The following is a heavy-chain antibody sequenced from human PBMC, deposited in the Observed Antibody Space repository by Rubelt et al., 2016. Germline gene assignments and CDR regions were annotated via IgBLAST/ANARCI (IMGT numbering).Heavy chain of an antibody. CDR1: GYTFTGYY. J-gene: IGHJ4*02. Sequence: QVQLVQSGAEVKKPGASVKVSCKASGYTFTGYYMHWVRQAPGQGLELMGWINPNSGGTNYEQKFQGRVTMTRDTSTSTVYMELSSLRSEDTAVYYCARTKTVEMATIPLAYWGQGTLVTVSS. D-gene: IGHD5-24*01. V-gene: IGHV1-2*02. CDR3: ARTKTVEMATIPLAY. CDR2: INPNSGGT.